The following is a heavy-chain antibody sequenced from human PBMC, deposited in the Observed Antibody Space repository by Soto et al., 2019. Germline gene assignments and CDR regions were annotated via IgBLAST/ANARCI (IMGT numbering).Heavy chain of an antibody. D-gene: IGHD3-10*01. CDR3: ARGPGEFDY. Sequence: QVQLQESGPGLVKPSETLSLTCTVSGGSISSYYWSWIRQPPGKGLEWIGYIYYSGSTNYNPSLKSRVTISVDTSKNQFSLNLSSVTAADTAVYYCARGPGEFDYWGQGTLVTVSS. V-gene: IGHV4-59*01. CDR2: IYYSGST. J-gene: IGHJ4*02. CDR1: GGSISSYY.